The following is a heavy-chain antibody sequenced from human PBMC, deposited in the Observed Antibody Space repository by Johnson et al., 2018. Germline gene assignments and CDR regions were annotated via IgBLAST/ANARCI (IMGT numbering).Heavy chain of an antibody. CDR1: GFTFSSYG. CDR2: ISYDGSNK. Sequence: QVQLVQSGGGVVQPGRSLRLSCAASGFTFSSYGMHWVRQAPGKGLEWVAVISYDGSNKYYADSVKGRFTHSRDNAKNTLDLQMNSLRAEDTAEYYWSRGTVSIGSGVWYYYGMDVWGQGTTVTVSS. CDR3: SRGTVSIGSGVWYYYGMDV. J-gene: IGHJ6*02. V-gene: IGHV3-30*03. D-gene: IGHD3-22*01.